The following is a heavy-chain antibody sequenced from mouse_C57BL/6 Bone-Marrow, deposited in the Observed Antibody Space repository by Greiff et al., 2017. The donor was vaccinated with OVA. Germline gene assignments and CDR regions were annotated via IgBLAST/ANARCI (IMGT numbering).Heavy chain of an antibody. J-gene: IGHJ3*01. Sequence: VQLQQSGAELVMPGASVKLSCKASGYTFTSYWMHWVKQRPGQGLEWIGEIDPSDSYTNYNQKFKGKSTLTVDKSSSTAYMQLSSLTSEDSAVYYCARSLYDAPFAYWGQGTLVTVSA. V-gene: IGHV1-69*01. D-gene: IGHD2-3*01. CDR2: IDPSDSYT. CDR3: ARSLYDAPFAY. CDR1: GYTFTSYW.